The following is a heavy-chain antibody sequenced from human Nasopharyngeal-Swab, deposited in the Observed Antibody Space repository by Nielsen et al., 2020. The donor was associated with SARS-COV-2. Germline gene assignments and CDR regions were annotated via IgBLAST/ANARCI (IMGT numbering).Heavy chain of an antibody. Sequence: GESLKISCAASGFTFSSYSMNWVRQAPGKGLEWVSSISSSSSYIYYADSVKGRFTISRDNAKNSLYLQMNSLRAEDTAVYYCASMVSNYFDYWDQGTLVTVSS. D-gene: IGHD2-8*01. CDR1: GFTFSSYS. CDR3: ASMVSNYFDY. J-gene: IGHJ4*02. CDR2: ISSSSSYI. V-gene: IGHV3-21*01.